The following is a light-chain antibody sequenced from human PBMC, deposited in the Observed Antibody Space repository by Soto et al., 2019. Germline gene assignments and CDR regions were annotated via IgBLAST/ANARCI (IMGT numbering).Light chain of an antibody. CDR1: QSITSY. J-gene: IGKJ5*01. V-gene: IGKV3-20*01. CDR3: QQYGSSPPIT. CDR2: GAS. Sequence: EIVLTQSPGTLSLSPGERATLSCRASQSITSYLAWYQQKSGQAPRLLIYGASSRATGIPDRFSGSGSGTDFTLTISRLEPEDFAVYYCQQYGSSPPITFGQGTHWRL.